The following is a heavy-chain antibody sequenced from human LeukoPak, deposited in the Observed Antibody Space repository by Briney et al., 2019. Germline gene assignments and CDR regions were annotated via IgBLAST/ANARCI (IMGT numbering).Heavy chain of an antibody. V-gene: IGHV3-15*01. Sequence: NPGGSLRLSCAASGFTFSNAWMSWVRQAPGKGLEWVGRIKSKTDGGTTDYAAPVKGRFTISRDDSKNTLDLQMNSLKTEDTAVYYCTTESGVEYSGYDSYWGQGTLVTVSS. J-gene: IGHJ4*02. CDR2: IKSKTDGGTT. D-gene: IGHD5-12*01. CDR1: GFTFSNAW. CDR3: TTESGVEYSGYDSY.